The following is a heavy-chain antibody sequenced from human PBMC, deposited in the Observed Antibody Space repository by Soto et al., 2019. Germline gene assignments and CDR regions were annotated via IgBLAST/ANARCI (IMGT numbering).Heavy chain of an antibody. Sequence: PGGSLRLSCVASGFTFSTYAMHWVCQAPGKGLEWVALISYDGTNKYYADSVKGRFTISRDNSKNTVYLQMNSLRAEDTAVYYCARDPGYCSGGSCYFHFDYWGHGTLVTVSS. V-gene: IGHV3-30-3*01. D-gene: IGHD2-15*01. J-gene: IGHJ4*01. CDR3: ARDPGYCSGGSCYFHFDY. CDR2: ISYDGTNK. CDR1: GFTFSTYA.